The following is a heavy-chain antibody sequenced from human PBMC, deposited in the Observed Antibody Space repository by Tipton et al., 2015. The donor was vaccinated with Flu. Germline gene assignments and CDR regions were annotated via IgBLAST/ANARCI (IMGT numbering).Heavy chain of an antibody. Sequence: TLSLTCTVSGDSVSNSDFYWNWIRQEPGKGLEWIGHIDFSGSTHYNPSLKSRLTISIDTSKNQFSLRLNGVTGADTAVYYCAREGPYFYGMDVWDQGP. J-gene: IGHJ6*02. CDR2: IDFSGST. V-gene: IGHV4-31*03. CDR3: AREGPYFYGMDV. CDR1: GDSVSNSDFY.